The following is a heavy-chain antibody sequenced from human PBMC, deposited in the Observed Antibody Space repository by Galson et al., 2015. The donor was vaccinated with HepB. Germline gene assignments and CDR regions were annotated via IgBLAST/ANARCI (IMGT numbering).Heavy chain of an antibody. Sequence: SVTVSCKASGGTFSSYAISWVRQAPGQGLEWMGGIIPIFGIANYAQKFQGRVTITADESTSTAYMELSSLRSEDTAVYYCAGIVGATFDYWGQGTLVTVSS. CDR1: GGTFSSYA. J-gene: IGHJ4*02. CDR3: AGIVGATFDY. D-gene: IGHD1-26*01. CDR2: IIPIFGIA. V-gene: IGHV1-69*13.